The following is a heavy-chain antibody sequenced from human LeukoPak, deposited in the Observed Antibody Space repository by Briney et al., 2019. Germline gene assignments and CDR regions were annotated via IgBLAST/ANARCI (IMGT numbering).Heavy chain of an antibody. CDR1: GFAFSAYW. V-gene: IGHV3-74*01. D-gene: IGHD3-16*01. CDR3: VRDLILVWTPGDDFDL. CDR2: INEDATTI. J-gene: IGHJ4*02. Sequence: QSGGSLRLSCAASGFAFSAYWMPWVRQAPGKGLEWVSRINEDATTITYADSVKGRFIISRDNSKKSLYLQMNNLRAEDTAVYYCVRDLILVWTPGDDFDLWGQGTLVIVSS.